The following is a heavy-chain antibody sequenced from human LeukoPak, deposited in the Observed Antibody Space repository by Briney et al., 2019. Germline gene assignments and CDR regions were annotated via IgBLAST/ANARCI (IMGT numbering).Heavy chain of an antibody. V-gene: IGHV3-7*03. CDR1: GFTFRNYW. CDR3: AKDTPRGYNYGYFDY. Sequence: GGSLRLSCTDSGFTFRNYWMSWVRQAPGKGLEWVANIKQDGSEKYYVDSVKGRFTISRDNSKNTLYLQMNSLRVEDTAVYYCAKDTPRGYNYGYFDYWGQETLLTVSS. CDR2: IKQDGSEK. D-gene: IGHD5-18*01. J-gene: IGHJ4*02.